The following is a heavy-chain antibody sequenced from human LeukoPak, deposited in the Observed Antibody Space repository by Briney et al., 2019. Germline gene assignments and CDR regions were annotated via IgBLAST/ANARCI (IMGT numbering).Heavy chain of an antibody. CDR1: GFTVSSNY. D-gene: IGHD6-19*01. CDR2: IYSGGST. J-gene: IGHJ6*02. Sequence: GGSLRLSCAASGFTVSSNYMSWVRHAPGKGLEWVSVIYSGGSTYYADSVKGRFTISRDNSKNTLYLQMNSLRAEDTAVYYCARVVSSGWYSPYYYYYYGMDVWGQGTTVTVSS. CDR3: ARVVSSGWYSPYYYYYYGMDV. V-gene: IGHV3-53*01.